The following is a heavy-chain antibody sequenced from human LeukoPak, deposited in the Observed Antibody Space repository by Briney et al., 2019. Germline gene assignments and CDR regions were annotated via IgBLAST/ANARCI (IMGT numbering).Heavy chain of an antibody. J-gene: IGHJ4*02. CDR2: ITNDSDNT. D-gene: IGHD1-26*01. CDR1: GFTFSNYA. Sequence: PGGSLRLSCAASGFTFSNYAMTWVRQAPGKGLDWVSIITNDSDNTKYADSVRGRFTISRDNSKNTLFLQMNTLRVDDTAVYYCVNGVGPRAPNGRVFEYWGQGALVTVSP. V-gene: IGHV3-23*01. CDR3: VNGVGPRAPNGRVFEY.